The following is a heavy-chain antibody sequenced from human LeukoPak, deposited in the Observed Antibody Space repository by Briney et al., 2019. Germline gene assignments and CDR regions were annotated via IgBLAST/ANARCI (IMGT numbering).Heavy chain of an antibody. CDR1: GGSISSYC. CDR2: MYTSGRT. V-gene: IGHV4-4*09. J-gene: IGHJ5*02. CDR3: ATSYDAKTAPYDL. D-gene: IGHD3-3*01. Sequence: PSGTLSLTCTVSGGSISSYCWSWVRQPPGKGLEWIGYMYTSGRTDYNPSLKSRVTMSVDTSKNQLSMELRFLTAADTAVYYCATSYDAKTAPYDLWGQGTLVTVSS.